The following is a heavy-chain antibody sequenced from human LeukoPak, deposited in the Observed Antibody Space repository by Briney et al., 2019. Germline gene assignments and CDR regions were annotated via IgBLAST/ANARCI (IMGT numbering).Heavy chain of an antibody. Sequence: GGSLRLSCAASGFTFSSYWMSWVRQAPGKGLEWVANIKQDGSEKYYVDSVKGRFTISRDNAKNSLYLQMNSLRAEDTAVYYCARDIRYYDSSGYYRLLDYWGQGTLVTVSS. CDR1: GFTFSSYW. J-gene: IGHJ4*02. V-gene: IGHV3-7*01. CDR2: IKQDGSEK. D-gene: IGHD3-22*01. CDR3: ARDIRYYDSSGYYRLLDY.